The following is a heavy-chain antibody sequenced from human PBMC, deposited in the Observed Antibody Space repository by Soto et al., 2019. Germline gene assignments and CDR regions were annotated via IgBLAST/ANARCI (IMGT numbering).Heavy chain of an antibody. D-gene: IGHD3-22*01. J-gene: IGHJ4*02. CDR3: ARLGGYYQAFDQ. CDR2: IYYSGST. V-gene: IGHV4-59*08. Sequence: SETLSLTCTVSGGSISSYYWSWIRQPPGKGLEWIGYIYYSGSTTYTPSLKSRVTIAVDTSKNQFSLRLNSVTAADTAVYYCARLGGYYQAFDQWGQGSLVTVSS. CDR1: GGSISSYY.